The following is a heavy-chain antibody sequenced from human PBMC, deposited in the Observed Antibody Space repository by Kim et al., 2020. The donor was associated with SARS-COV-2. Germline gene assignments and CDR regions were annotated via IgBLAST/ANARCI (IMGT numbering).Heavy chain of an antibody. CDR2: INHSGST. Sequence: SETLSLTCAVYGGSFSGYYWSWIRQPPGKGLEWIGEINHSGSTNYNPSLKSRVTISVDTSKNQFSLKLSSVTAADTAVYYCASGGRIAARPGGYYYYGMDVWGQGTTVTVSS. J-gene: IGHJ6*02. D-gene: IGHD6-6*01. V-gene: IGHV4-34*01. CDR3: ASGGRIAARPGGYYYYGMDV. CDR1: GGSFSGYY.